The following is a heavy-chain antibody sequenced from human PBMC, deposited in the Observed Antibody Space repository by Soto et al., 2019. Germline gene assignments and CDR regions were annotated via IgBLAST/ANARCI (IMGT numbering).Heavy chain of an antibody. CDR3: AKEVAARRYYYYYMDV. Sequence: GSLRLSCAASGFTFSSYAMSWVRQAPGKGLEWVSAISGSGGSTYYADSVKRRFTISRDNSKNTLYLQMNSLRAEDTAVYYCAKEVAARRYYYYYMDVWGKGTTVTVPS. V-gene: IGHV3-23*01. J-gene: IGHJ6*03. D-gene: IGHD6-6*01. CDR2: ISGSGGST. CDR1: GFTFSSYA.